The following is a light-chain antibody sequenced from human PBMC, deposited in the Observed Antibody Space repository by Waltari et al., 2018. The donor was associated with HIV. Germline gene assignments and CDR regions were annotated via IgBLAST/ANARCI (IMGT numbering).Light chain of an antibody. V-gene: IGKV3-11*01. CDR1: QGVSSY. CDR3: QRRSNWPPWT. CDR2: DAS. Sequence: EIVLTQSPATLSLSPGERATLSCRASQGVSSYLAWYQQKPGQAPRLLIYDASNRATGIPARFSGSGSGTDFTLSISGLEAEDFAVYYCQRRSNWPPWTFGQGTKVEIK. J-gene: IGKJ1*01.